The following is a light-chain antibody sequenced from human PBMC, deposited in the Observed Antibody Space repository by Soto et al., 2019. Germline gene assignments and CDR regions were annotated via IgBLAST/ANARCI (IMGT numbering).Light chain of an antibody. CDR1: QSISSY. CDR2: AAS. Sequence: DIQMTQSPSSLSASVGDRVTITCRASQSISSYLNWYQQKPGKAPKLLISAASSLQSGVPSRFSDSESGTDFTLTISSLQPEDFATYYCQQSYSTPLTFGGGTKVEIK. V-gene: IGKV1-39*01. CDR3: QQSYSTPLT. J-gene: IGKJ4*01.